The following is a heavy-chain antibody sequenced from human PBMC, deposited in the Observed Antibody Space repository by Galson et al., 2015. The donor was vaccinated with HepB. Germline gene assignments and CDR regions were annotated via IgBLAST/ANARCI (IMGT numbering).Heavy chain of an antibody. V-gene: IGHV1-24*01. D-gene: IGHD6-13*01. CDR3: ATKAAAGPLLGFDP. CDR2: FDPEDGET. J-gene: IGHJ5*02. Sequence: SVKVSCKVSGYTLTELSMHWVRQAPGKGLEWMGGFDPEDGETIYAQKFQGRVTMTEDTSTDTAYMELSSLRSEDTAVYYCATKAAAGPLLGFDPRGQGTLVTVSS. CDR1: GYTLTELS.